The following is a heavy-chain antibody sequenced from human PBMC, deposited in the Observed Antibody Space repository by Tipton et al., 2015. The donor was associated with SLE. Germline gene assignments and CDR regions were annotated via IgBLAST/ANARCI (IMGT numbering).Heavy chain of an antibody. Sequence: TLSLTCTVSGGSISSSSYYWGWIRQPPGKGLEWIGEINHSGSTNYNPSLKSRVTISVDTSKNQFSLKLSSVTAADTAVYYCAKLGYSYGSWSQGTLVTVS. D-gene: IGHD5-18*01. CDR2: INHSGST. J-gene: IGHJ4*02. CDR1: GGSISSSSYY. V-gene: IGHV4-39*07. CDR3: AKLGYSYGS.